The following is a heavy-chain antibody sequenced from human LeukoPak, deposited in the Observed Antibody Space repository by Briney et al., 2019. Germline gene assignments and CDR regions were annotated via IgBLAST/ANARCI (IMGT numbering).Heavy chain of an antibody. D-gene: IGHD3-10*01. CDR1: GYTFSGTGWY. J-gene: IGHJ4*02. CDR3: GRDGPAQMVDFDY. Sequence: ASVKVSCKASGYTFSGTGWYLYWLRQAPGQGLECMGWIYPNNGATAYAQKFQGRVAMTRDTSITTAYMELSRLRPDDTAVYYCGRDGPAQMVDFDYWGQGTLVTVSS. V-gene: IGHV1-2*02. CDR2: IYPNNGAT.